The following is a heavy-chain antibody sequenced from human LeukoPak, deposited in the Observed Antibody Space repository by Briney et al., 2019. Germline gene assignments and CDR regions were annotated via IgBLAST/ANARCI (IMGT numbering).Heavy chain of an antibody. D-gene: IGHD1-26*01. Sequence: SETLSLTCTVYGGSFSGYYWSWIRQPPGRGLEWIGEINHSGSINYNPSLKSRVTISVDTSKNQFSLKLSSVTAADTAVYYCARDPYSGSYATLNWFDPWGQGTLVTVSS. CDR1: GGSFSGYY. CDR3: ARDPYSGSYATLNWFDP. CDR2: INHSGSI. J-gene: IGHJ5*02. V-gene: IGHV4-34*01.